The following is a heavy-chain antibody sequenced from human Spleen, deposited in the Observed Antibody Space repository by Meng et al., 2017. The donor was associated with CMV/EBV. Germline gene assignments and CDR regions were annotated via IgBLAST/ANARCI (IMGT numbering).Heavy chain of an antibody. CDR3: VKELRDWRPLDY. V-gene: IGHV3-23*01. CDR1: GFTVSSNY. Sequence: GGSLRLSCAASGFTVSSNYMSWVRQAPGKGLEWVTTISSIGHITYYADSVKGRFTVSRDNSKNTLYLQMDSLRAQDTAVYYCVKELRDWRPLDYWGQGTLVTVSS. D-gene: IGHD3-9*01. CDR2: ISSIGHIT. J-gene: IGHJ4*02.